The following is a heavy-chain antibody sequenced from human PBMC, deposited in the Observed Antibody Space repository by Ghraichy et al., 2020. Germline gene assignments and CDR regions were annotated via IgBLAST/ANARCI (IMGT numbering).Heavy chain of an antibody. CDR2: IYPGDSDT. CDR3: ARSPVRGYSGYDSHVY. V-gene: IGHV5-51*01. J-gene: IGHJ4*02. D-gene: IGHD5-12*01. CDR1: GYSFTSYW. Sequence: GESLNISCKGSGYSFTSYWIGWVRQMPGKGLEWMGIIYPGDSDTRYSPSFQGQVTISADKSISTAYLQWSSLKASDTAMYYCARSPVRGYSGYDSHVYWGQGTLVTVSS.